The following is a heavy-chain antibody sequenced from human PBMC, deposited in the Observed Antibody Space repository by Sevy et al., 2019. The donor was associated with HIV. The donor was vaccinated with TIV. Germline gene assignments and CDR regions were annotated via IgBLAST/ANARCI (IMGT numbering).Heavy chain of an antibody. CDR1: GFTFSSFW. J-gene: IGHJ4*02. CDR2: INHDGCEI. V-gene: IGHV3-7*01. CDR3: ARALYAYSSY. D-gene: IGHD4-4*01. Sequence: GGSLRLSCAASGFTFSSFWMTWVRQAPGKGLEWVANINHDGCEIHYVDSVKGRFSISRDNAKNSLNLQMNSLRAEDTAVYYCARALYAYSSYWGQRTLVTVSS.